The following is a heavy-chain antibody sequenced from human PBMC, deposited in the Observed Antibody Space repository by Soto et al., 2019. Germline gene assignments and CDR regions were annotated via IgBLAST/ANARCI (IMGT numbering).Heavy chain of an antibody. CDR2: ISYDGSNK. V-gene: IGHV3-30-3*01. J-gene: IGHJ4*02. CDR3: ARSGFDY. CDR1: GFTFSSYD. Sequence: QVQLVESGGGVVQPGRSLRLSCAASGFTFSSYDMHWVRQAPGKGLEWVAVISYDGSNKYYADSVKGRFTISRDNSKDTLYLKMNSLRADDTAVYYCARSGFDYWGQGTLVTVSS.